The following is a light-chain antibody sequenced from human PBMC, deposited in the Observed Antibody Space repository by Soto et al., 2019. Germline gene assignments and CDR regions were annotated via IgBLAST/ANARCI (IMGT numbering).Light chain of an antibody. V-gene: IGLV2-11*01. J-gene: IGLJ2*01. CDR2: DVS. Sequence: QSVLTQPRSVSASPGQSVTLSCTGSRSDVGVYNYVSWYQQHPGKAPKLMIYDVSKRPSGVPGRFSGSKSGNTASLTISGRQAEDEADYYCCSYGGGYTPLVFGGGTKLTVL. CDR1: RSDVGVYNY. CDR3: CSYGGGYTPLV.